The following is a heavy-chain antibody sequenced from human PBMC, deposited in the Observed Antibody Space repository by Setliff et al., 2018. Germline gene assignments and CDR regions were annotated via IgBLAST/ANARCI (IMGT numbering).Heavy chain of an antibody. Sequence: KTSETLSLTCTVSGGSISSGGYYWSWIRQHPGKGLEWIGSIYYSGSTYYNPSLKSRVTISVDTSKNQFSLKLSSVTAADTAVYYCARRGRGSSWFDTLFDYWGQGTLVTVSS. CDR1: GGSISSGGYY. CDR2: IYYSGST. J-gene: IGHJ4*02. D-gene: IGHD6-13*01. CDR3: ARRGRGSSWFDTLFDY. V-gene: IGHV4-39*01.